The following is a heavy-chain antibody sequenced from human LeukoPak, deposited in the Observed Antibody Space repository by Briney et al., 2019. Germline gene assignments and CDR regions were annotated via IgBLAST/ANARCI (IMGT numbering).Heavy chain of an antibody. CDR1: GFTLSSYY. V-gene: IGHV3-48*02. CDR2: ISRSSSTI. Sequence: QPGGSLRLSCAGSGFTLSSYYMIWVRQAPGKGLEWVSYISRSSSTIYYADSVKGRFTISRDNAKNSLYLQMNSLRDEGTAVYYCARDQFYAFDIWGQGTMVTVSS. J-gene: IGHJ3*02. CDR3: ARDQFYAFDI.